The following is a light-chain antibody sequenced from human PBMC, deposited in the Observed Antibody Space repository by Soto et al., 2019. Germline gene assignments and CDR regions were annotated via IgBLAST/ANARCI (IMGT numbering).Light chain of an antibody. Sequence: DIVLTQSPGTLSLSPGERATLSCRAGQSVSGDYLAWYQQKPGRAPRLLIYATSSRATGIPDRFSGSGSGTDFTLTISRLEPEDFAVYFCQQYNTSPWTCGQGTTVEIK. CDR3: QQYNTSPWT. CDR2: ATS. CDR1: QSVSGDY. J-gene: IGKJ1*01. V-gene: IGKV3-20*01.